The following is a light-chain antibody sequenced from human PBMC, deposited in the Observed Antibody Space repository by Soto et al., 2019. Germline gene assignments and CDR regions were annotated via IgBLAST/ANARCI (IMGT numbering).Light chain of an antibody. Sequence: DLQMTQSPSTLSASVGDRVIINCRASQSISSWLAWYQQKPGKAPKVLIYKASTLESGVSSRFRGSGSGTEFTLTISSLQPDDSATYYCQQYNTYWSFGQGTKVEIK. CDR3: QQYNTYWS. CDR2: KAS. CDR1: QSISSW. V-gene: IGKV1-5*03. J-gene: IGKJ1*01.